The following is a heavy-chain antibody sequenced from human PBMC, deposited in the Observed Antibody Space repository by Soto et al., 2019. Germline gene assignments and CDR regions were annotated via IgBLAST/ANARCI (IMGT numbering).Heavy chain of an antibody. CDR1: GFTFKDYS. CDR3: ARHTWWHFD. V-gene: IGHV3-7*04. D-gene: IGHD2-8*02. CDR2: IKRDGLEK. J-gene: IGHJ4*02. Sequence: EVQLVESGGDLVRPGGSLRLSCAASGFTFKDYSMTWMRQAPGRGPEWVANIKRDGLEKYYAESVRGRFVISRDDAKKSLYLQLNSLRVEATAVYYSARHTWWHFDWGKGTLVTVSS.